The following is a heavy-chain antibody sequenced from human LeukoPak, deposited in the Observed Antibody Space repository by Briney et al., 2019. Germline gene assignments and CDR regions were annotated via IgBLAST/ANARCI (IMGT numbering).Heavy chain of an antibody. Sequence: PGRSLRLSCAASGFTFSGYAMHWVRQAPGKGLEWVAVISYDGSNDYYADSVKGRFTISRDNSKNTLYLQMNSLRAEDTAVYYCVTNGPGIAVAGYVDYWGQGTLVTVSS. CDR2: ISYDGSND. V-gene: IGHV3-30-3*01. J-gene: IGHJ4*02. CDR1: GFTFSGYA. D-gene: IGHD6-19*01. CDR3: VTNGPGIAVAGYVDY.